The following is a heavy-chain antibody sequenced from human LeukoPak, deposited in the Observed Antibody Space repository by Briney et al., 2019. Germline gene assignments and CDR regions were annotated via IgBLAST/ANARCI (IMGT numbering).Heavy chain of an antibody. V-gene: IGHV4-59*01. CDR2: IYYSGST. Sequence: SETLSLTCTVSGGSISSYYWSWIRQPPGKGLEWIGYIYYSGSTNYNPSLQSRVTISVDTSKNQFSLKLSSVTAADTAVYYCARGALPAGYDSSGYKSYYYYYGMDVWGQGTTVTVSS. CDR3: ARGALPAGYDSSGYKSYYYYYGMDV. D-gene: IGHD3-22*01. J-gene: IGHJ6*02. CDR1: GGSISSYY.